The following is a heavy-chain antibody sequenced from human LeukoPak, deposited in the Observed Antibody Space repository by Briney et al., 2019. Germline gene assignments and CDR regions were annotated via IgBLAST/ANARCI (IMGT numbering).Heavy chain of an antibody. D-gene: IGHD4-17*01. CDR1: GYTFTGYY. CDR2: INPNSGGT. J-gene: IGHJ4*02. Sequence: ASVKVSCKASGYTFTGYYIHWVRQAPGQGLEWMGWINPNSGGTNFAQKFQGRVTMTRDTSISTAYMELNGLRSDDTAVYYCARPLDYVFDYWGQGTLVTVSS. CDR3: ARPLDYVFDY. V-gene: IGHV1-2*02.